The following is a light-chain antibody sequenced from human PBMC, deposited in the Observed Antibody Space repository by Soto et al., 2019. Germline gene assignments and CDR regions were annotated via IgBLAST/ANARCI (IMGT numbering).Light chain of an antibody. V-gene: IGLV2-11*01. J-gene: IGLJ2*01. Sequence: QSVLTQPRSVSGSPGQSVTISCTGTNSDVGTYNYVSWYQQHPGKAPKLIIYDVTKRPSGVPDRFSGSKSGNTASLFISGLQAADAVDYCCCCCSYATSSSSLVLFGGGTKLPVL. CDR1: NSDVGTYNY. CDR3: CSYATSSSSLVL. CDR2: DVT.